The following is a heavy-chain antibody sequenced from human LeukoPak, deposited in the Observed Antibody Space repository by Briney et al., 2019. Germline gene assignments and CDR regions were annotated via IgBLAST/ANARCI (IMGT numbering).Heavy chain of an antibody. J-gene: IGHJ4*02. D-gene: IGHD3-16*01. CDR2: ISGGGTNS. CDR3: TKELGVWGFGY. CDR1: GFTFSSYA. Sequence: GGSLRLSCAASGFTFSSYAMSWVRQGPGKGLEWVSGISGGGTNSFYADSVKGRFTISRDNSKNTLYLQMNSLRAEDTARYYCTKELGVWGFGYWGQGTLVTVSS. V-gene: IGHV3-23*01.